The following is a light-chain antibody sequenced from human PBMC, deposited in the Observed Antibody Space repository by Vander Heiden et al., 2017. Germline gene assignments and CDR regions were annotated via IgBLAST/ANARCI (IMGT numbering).Light chain of an antibody. V-gene: IGLV1-40*01. Sequence: QSVLTQPPSVSGAPGQRVTLPCTRTSPNLGAGYDVHLYQQLPGTAPKLLIYGNSNRRSGVPDRFSGSKSGASASLAITGLQAEDEADYYCQSYDSSLSGFYVVGTGTKVTVL. CDR1: SPNLGAGYD. J-gene: IGLJ1*01. CDR2: GNS. CDR3: QSYDSSLSGFYV.